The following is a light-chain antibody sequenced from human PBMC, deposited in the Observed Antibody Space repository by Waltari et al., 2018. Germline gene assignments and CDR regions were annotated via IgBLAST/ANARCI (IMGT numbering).Light chain of an antibody. CDR3: SSDAGTNNLV. V-gene: IGLV2-8*01. Sequence: QSALTQPPSASGSPGQSVTIPCTGTSSDVGRYDFVSWDQQHPGHVPKLIIYEVNRRSAGLPDRFSGSKSGNTASLTGSGVRAEDEADYYCSSDAGTNNLVFGGGTKLTVL. CDR1: SSDVGRYDF. CDR2: EVN. J-gene: IGLJ3*02.